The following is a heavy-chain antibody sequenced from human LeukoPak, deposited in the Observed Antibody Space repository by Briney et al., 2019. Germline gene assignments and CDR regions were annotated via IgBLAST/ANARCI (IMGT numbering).Heavy chain of an antibody. D-gene: IGHD2-15*01. CDR1: GFIFSNFD. J-gene: IGHJ4*02. Sequence: PGGSLRLSCAASGFIFSNFDMHWVRQAPGKGLEWVASVRHDGNNKYYGDSVKGRFAISRDNSKNTLNLQMNRLRAEDTALYYCVKDVIIGYCSGGSCYTSEHWGQGTLVTVSS. CDR2: VRHDGNNK. V-gene: IGHV3-30*02. CDR3: VKDVIIGYCSGGSCYTSEH.